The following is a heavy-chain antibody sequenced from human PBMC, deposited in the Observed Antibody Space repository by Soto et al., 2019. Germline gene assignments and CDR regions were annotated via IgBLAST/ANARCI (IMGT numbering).Heavy chain of an antibody. CDR1: GFTFSSYA. D-gene: IGHD2-15*01. Sequence: EVQLVESGGGLVQPGGSLRLSCAASGFTFSSYAMHWVRQAPGKGLEYVSAISSNGGSTYYANSVKGRFTISRDNSKNTLYLQMGSLRAEDMAVYYCAIPQVVAAYWYFDLWGRGTLVTVSS. CDR2: ISSNGGST. J-gene: IGHJ2*01. V-gene: IGHV3-64*01. CDR3: AIPQVVAAYWYFDL.